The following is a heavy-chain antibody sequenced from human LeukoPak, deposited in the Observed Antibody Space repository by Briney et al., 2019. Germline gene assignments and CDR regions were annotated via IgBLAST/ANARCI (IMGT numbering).Heavy chain of an antibody. CDR3: ASMSSGYYSAVDP. D-gene: IGHD3-22*01. Sequence: ASVKVSCKASGGTFSSYAISWVRQAPGQGLEWMGRIIPILGIANYAQKFQGRVTITADKSTSTAYMELSSLRSEDTAVYYCASMSSGYYSAVDPWGQEPWSPSPQ. CDR1: GGTFSSYA. J-gene: IGHJ5*02. CDR2: IIPILGIA. V-gene: IGHV1-69*04.